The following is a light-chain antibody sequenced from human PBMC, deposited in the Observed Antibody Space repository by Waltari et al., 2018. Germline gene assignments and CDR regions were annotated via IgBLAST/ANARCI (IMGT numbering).Light chain of an antibody. V-gene: IGKV1-12*01. CDR1: QGISRR. Sequence: DIQMTQSPSSVSASVGDRVTLTCRASQGISRRLAWYQQKPVKAPKLLIYDASSLHSGVPSRFSGSGSGTDFTLTIRSLQPEDFATYYCQQVNSFPRTF. J-gene: IGKJ1*01. CDR3: QQVNSFPRT. CDR2: DAS.